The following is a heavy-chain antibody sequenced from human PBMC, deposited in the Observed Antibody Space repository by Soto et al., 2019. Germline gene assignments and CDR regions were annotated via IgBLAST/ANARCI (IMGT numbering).Heavy chain of an antibody. CDR2: TWNDGTNK. V-gene: IGHV3-33*01. J-gene: IGHJ4*02. CDR3: ARDLDLYGDSCFDY. Sequence: QVHLVESGAGVVQPGRSLRLSCAASGFTFSSYGMHWVRQAPGKGLEWVALTWNDGTNKYYADSVKGRFTISRDNSKNTLYLQMNSLSVEDTAVYYCARDLDLYGDSCFDYWGRGTLVTVSS. CDR1: GFTFSSYG. D-gene: IGHD4-17*01.